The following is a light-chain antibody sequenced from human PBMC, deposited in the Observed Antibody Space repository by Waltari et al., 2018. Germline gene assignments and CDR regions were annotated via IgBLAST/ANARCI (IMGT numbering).Light chain of an antibody. Sequence: QSVLTQPPSASGTPGQRVTISCSGSSSTIGSNYVYWYQQLPGPAPKLPIYRNNQRPSGVPDRFSGSKSGTSASLAISGLRSEDEADYYCAAWDDSLSGVVFGGGTKLTVL. CDR1: SSTIGSNY. V-gene: IGLV1-47*01. CDR2: RNN. J-gene: IGLJ2*01. CDR3: AAWDDSLSGVV.